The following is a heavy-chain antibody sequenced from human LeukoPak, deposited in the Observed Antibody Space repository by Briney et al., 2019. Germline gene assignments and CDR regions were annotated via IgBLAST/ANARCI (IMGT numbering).Heavy chain of an antibody. D-gene: IGHD2-2*02. CDR2: ISYDGSNK. CDR1: GFTFSSYG. V-gene: IGHV3-30*03. Sequence: PGGSLRLSCAASGFTFSSYGMHWVRQAPGKGLEWVAVISYDGSNKYYADSVKGRFTISRDNAKKSLYLQMNSLRAEDTAVYYCAREVASAAIPDYWGQGTLVTVSS. CDR3: AREVASAAIPDY. J-gene: IGHJ4*02.